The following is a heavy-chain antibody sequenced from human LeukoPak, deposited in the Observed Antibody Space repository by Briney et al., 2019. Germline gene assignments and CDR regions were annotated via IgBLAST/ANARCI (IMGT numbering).Heavy chain of an antibody. Sequence: GGSLRLSCAASGFTFGDYGMSWVRQAPGKGLEWVSGINWNGGSTGYADSVKGRFTISRDNAKNSLYLQMNSLRAEDTALYYCARETKYYDFWSGYTYYYYYMDVWGKGTTVTVSS. D-gene: IGHD3-3*01. V-gene: IGHV3-20*04. CDR3: ARETKYYDFWSGYTYYYYYMDV. CDR1: GFTFGDYG. CDR2: INWNGGST. J-gene: IGHJ6*03.